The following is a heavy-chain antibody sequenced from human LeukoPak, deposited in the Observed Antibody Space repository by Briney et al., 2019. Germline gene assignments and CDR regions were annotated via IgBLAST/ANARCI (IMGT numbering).Heavy chain of an antibody. D-gene: IGHD3-16*01. CDR3: AWGETARVDY. V-gene: IGHV3-48*02. Sequence: GGSLRLSCAASGFTFSTYNMNWVRQAPGKGLEWLSYISSGSSTIYYADSVEGRFTISRDNAKNSLYLQMNSLRDEDTAVYYCAWGETARVDYWGQGILVTVSS. CDR1: GFTFSTYN. J-gene: IGHJ4*02. CDR2: ISSGSSTI.